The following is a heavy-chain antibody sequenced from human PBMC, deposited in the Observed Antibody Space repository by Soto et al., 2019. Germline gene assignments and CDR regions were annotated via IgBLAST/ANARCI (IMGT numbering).Heavy chain of an antibody. V-gene: IGHV2-5*02. D-gene: IGHD3-10*01. CDR3: AHSPPPSVPPSAEYFQH. CDR1: GFSLTTSGVG. Sequence: QITLKESGPTLVKPTQTLTLTCTFSGFSLTTSGVGVGWIRQPPGKALEWLALIYWDDDKRYSPSLKSRLTSTKXXSXRXVALTTTNLDPVDTATYYCAHSPPPSVPPSAEYFQHWGQGTLVTVSS. J-gene: IGHJ1*01. CDR2: IYWDDDK.